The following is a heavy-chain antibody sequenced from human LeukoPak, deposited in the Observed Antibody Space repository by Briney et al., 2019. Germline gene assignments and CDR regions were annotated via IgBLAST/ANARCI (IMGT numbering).Heavy chain of an antibody. CDR3: ARQRLESSWPYYYYGMDV. V-gene: IGHV5-51*01. CDR2: IYPGDSDT. J-gene: IGHJ6*02. Sequence: GESLKISCKGSGYSFTSYWIGWVRQMPGKGLEWMGIIYPGDSDTRYSPSFQGQVTISADKSISTAYLQWSSLKASDTAMSYCARQRLESSWPYYYYGMDVWGQGTTVTVSS. CDR1: GYSFTSYW. D-gene: IGHD6-13*01.